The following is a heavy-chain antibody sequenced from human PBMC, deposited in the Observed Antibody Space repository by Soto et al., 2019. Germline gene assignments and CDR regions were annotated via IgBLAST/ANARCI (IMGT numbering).Heavy chain of an antibody. V-gene: IGHV3-72*01. CDR2: TRNKANSYTT. Sequence: EVQLVESGGGLVQPGGSLRLSCAASGFTFSDHYMDWVRQAPGKGLEWVGRTRNKANSYTTEYAASGKGRFTISRDDSKNSLYLHMNSLKTEDTAVYYCARVTPTYYYASSGYPRGWYFDLWGRGTLVTVSS. CDR1: GFTFSDHY. D-gene: IGHD3-22*01. CDR3: ARVTPTYYYASSGYPRGWYFDL. J-gene: IGHJ2*01.